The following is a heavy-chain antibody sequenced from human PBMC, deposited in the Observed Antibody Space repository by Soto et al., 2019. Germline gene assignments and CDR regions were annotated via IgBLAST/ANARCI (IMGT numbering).Heavy chain of an antibody. CDR2: MNPNSGNT. V-gene: IGHV1-8*01. CDR1: GYTFTSYD. D-gene: IGHD2-2*01. Sequence: QVQLVQSGAEVKKPGASVKVSCKASGYTFTSYDINWVRQATGQGLEWMGWMNPNSGNTGYEQKFQGRVTTTRNTSLSTAYMELSSLRSEDTGVYYCARVLDRTDIVVVPATQKPYYYYYMDVWGKGTTVTVSS. J-gene: IGHJ6*03. CDR3: ARVLDRTDIVVVPATQKPYYYYYMDV.